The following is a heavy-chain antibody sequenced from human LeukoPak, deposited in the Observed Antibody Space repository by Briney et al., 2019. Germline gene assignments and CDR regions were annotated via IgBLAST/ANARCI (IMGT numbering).Heavy chain of an antibody. V-gene: IGHV3-9*03. CDR3: AKDITGGGSGWYGGMDY. J-gene: IGHJ4*02. CDR2: ISWNSGRI. CDR1: GGSISSYY. Sequence: LSLTCTVSGGSISSYYWSWIRQPPGKGLEWVSGISWNSGRIGYADSVKGRFTISRDNAKNSLYLQMNSLRAEDMAFYYCAKDITGGGSGWYGGMDYWGQGTQVTVSS. D-gene: IGHD6-19*01.